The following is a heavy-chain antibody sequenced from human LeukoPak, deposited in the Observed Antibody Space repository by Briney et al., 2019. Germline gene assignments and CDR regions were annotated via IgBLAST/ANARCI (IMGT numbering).Heavy chain of an antibody. D-gene: IGHD6-13*01. CDR1: GASISDNY. CDR3: TIGATSGSLAH. CDR2: TYTSGDT. V-gene: IGHV4-4*07. Sequence: SETLSHTCTVSGASISDNYWSWSRQPAGKALEWIGRTYTSGDTNYNPSLKSRVRVSVDTSKNQFSLNMRYVTAADTAVYYCTIGATSGSLAHWGPGILVTVSS. J-gene: IGHJ4*02.